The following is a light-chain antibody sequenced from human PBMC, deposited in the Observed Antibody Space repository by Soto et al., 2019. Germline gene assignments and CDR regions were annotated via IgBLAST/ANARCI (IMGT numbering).Light chain of an antibody. CDR1: QSFSSN. CDR3: QQYGSSPMYT. Sequence: ELVMTQSPATLSVSPGERATLSCRASQSFSSNVAWYQQKPGQAPRLLIYGTSTRVTGIPARFSGSGSGTEFTLTISSLQSEDFAVYYCQQYGSSPMYTFGQGTKLEIK. J-gene: IGKJ2*01. CDR2: GTS. V-gene: IGKV3-15*01.